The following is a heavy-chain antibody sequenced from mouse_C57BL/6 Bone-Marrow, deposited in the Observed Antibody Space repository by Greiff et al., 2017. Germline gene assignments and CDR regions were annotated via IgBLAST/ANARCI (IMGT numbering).Heavy chain of an antibody. CDR2: IYPGDGDT. Sequence: VKVVESGPELVKPGASVKISCKASGYAFSSSWMNWVKQRPGKGLEWIGRIYPGDGDTNYNGKFKGKATLTADKSSSTAYMQLSSLTSEDAAVYFCARSGYSNAWFAYWGQGTLVTVSA. CDR3: ARSGYSNAWFAY. V-gene: IGHV1-82*01. D-gene: IGHD2-5*01. J-gene: IGHJ3*01. CDR1: GYAFSSSW.